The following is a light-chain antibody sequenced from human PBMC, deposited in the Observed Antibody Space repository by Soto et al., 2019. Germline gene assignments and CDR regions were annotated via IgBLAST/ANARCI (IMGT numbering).Light chain of an antibody. CDR2: GAS. Sequence: DIQMTQSPSSLSASVGARVSITCQASQDIRTSLSWFQHKPGRAPKLLLYGASYLETGVPSRFRGSGSGTDFTFTITSLQPEDIATYYCQHYNNLPPFTFGPGTIVEIK. J-gene: IGKJ3*01. CDR1: QDIRTS. CDR3: QHYNNLPPFT. V-gene: IGKV1-33*01.